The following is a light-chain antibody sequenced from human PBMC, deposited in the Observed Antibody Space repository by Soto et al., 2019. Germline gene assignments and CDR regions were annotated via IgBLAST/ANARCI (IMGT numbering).Light chain of an antibody. V-gene: IGKV3-15*01. CDR3: TPYDRSLPPVT. CDR2: GAS. Sequence: DIILTQSPAIVSVSPGERATLSCRASRSVSTNLAWYQHKHGQAPRLLIYGASTRVTDIPARFIGSGSGTDFTLTIYYLKSQHFGDGNCTPYDRSLPPVTFGGGTKVEI. CDR1: RSVSTN. J-gene: IGKJ4*01.